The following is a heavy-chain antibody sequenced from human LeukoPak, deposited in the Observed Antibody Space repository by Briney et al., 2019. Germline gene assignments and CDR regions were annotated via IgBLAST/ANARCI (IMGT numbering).Heavy chain of an antibody. Sequence: SETLSLTCTVSGGSISSYYWSWIRQPPGKGLEWIGYIYYSGSTNYNPSLKSRVTISVDTSKNQFSLRLSSVTAADTAVYYCARRVDAFDIWGQGTMVTVSS. CDR2: IYYSGST. J-gene: IGHJ3*02. CDR1: GGSISSYY. CDR3: ARRVDAFDI. V-gene: IGHV4-59*01.